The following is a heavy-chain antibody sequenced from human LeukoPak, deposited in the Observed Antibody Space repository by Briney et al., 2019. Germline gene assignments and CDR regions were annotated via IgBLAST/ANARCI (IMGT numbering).Heavy chain of an antibody. CDR3: ARVGSYYYYGMDV. CDR2: IYYSGST. V-gene: IGHV4-61*01. Sequence: SETLSLTCTVSGGSVSSGSYYWSWIRQPPGKGLEWIGYIYYSGSTNYNPSLKSRVTISVDTSKNQFSLKLSSVTAADTAVYYCARVGSYYYYGMDVWGQGTTVTVSS. CDR1: GGSVSSGSYY. D-gene: IGHD3-10*01. J-gene: IGHJ6*02.